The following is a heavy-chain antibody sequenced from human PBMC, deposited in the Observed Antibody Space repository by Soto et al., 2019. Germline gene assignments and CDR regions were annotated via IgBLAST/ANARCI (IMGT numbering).Heavy chain of an antibody. CDR2: ISYDGSNK. J-gene: IGHJ6*02. CDR3: AKEYGDTRGVVAL. CDR1: GFTFTDYG. V-gene: IGHV3-30*18. Sequence: QVHLVESGGGVVQPGTSLRLSCAASGFTFTDYGMHWVRQAPGKGLEWVAVISYDGSNKYYADSVKGRFTISRENSKSTLYQQMNSIRAEDAAVYHCAKEYGDTRGVVALWGQGTTVTVSS. D-gene: IGHD4-17*01.